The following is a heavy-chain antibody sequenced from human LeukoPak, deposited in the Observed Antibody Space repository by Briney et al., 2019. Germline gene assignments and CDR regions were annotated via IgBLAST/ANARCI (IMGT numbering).Heavy chain of an antibody. D-gene: IGHD3-10*02. J-gene: IGHJ4*02. CDR3: ARDLSNVPGQY. CDR1: GFTFSRYD. Sequence: GRSLRLSCAASGFTFSRYDMHWVRQAPGKGLEWVAVISYDGSIKYYADSVKGRFTISTDISKSTLSLQMNSLRPEDTALYYCARDLSNVPGQYWGQGTLVTVSS. CDR2: ISYDGSIK. V-gene: IGHV3-30*03.